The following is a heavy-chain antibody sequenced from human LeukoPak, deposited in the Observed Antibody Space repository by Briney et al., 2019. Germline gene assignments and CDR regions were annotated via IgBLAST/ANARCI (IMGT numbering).Heavy chain of an antibody. Sequence: SETLSLTCTVSGGSISSYYWSWIRQPPRKGLEWIGYIYYSGSTNYNPSLKSRVTISVDTSKNQFSLKLSSVTAADTAVYYRARRGKAATHDYWGQGTLVTVSS. J-gene: IGHJ4*02. D-gene: IGHD2-15*01. CDR2: IYYSGST. CDR3: ARRGKAATHDY. V-gene: IGHV4-59*08. CDR1: GGSISSYY.